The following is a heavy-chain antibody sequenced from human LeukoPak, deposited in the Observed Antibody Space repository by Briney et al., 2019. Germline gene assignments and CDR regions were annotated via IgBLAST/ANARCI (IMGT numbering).Heavy chain of an antibody. CDR3: AKYDFWSGYQRAGFDP. D-gene: IGHD3-3*01. CDR1: GSTFSSYA. V-gene: IGHV3-23*01. CDR2: ISGSGGST. Sequence: GGSLRLSCAASGSTFSSYAMSWVRQAPGKGLEWVSAISGSGGSTYYADSVKGRFTISRDNSKNTLYLQMNSLRAEDTAVYYCAKYDFWSGYQRAGFDPWGQGTLVTVSS. J-gene: IGHJ5*02.